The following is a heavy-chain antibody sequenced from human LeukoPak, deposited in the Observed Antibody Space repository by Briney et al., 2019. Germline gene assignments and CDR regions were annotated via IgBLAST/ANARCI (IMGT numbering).Heavy chain of an antibody. V-gene: IGHV3-23*01. CDR1: GFTFNSYA. D-gene: IGHD3-10*01. Sequence: GGSLRLSCAASGFTFNSYAMTWVRQAPGKGLEWVSTISGSGGSTYYADSVKGRFTISRDNSKNILYLQMNSLRAEDTAVYYCAKGGSGSYLYYFDYWGQGTLVIVSS. CDR2: ISGSGGST. CDR3: AKGGSGSYLYYFDY. J-gene: IGHJ4*02.